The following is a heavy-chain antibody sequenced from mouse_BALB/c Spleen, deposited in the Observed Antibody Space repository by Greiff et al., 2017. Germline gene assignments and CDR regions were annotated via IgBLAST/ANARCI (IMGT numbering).Heavy chain of an antibody. J-gene: IGHJ4*01. CDR1: GFNIKDTY. V-gene: IGHV14-3*02. CDR2: IDPANGNT. Sequence: EVKLMESGAELVKPGASVKLSCTASGFNIKDTYMHWVKQRPEQGLEWIGRIDPANGNTKYDPKFQGKATITADTSSNTAYLQLSSLTSEDTAVYYCARGGTGYAMDYWGQGTSVTVSS. CDR3: ARGGTGYAMDY. D-gene: IGHD4-1*01.